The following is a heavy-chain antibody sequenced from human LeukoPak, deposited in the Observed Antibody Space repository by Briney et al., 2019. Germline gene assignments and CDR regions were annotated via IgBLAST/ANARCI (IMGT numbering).Heavy chain of an antibody. J-gene: IGHJ4*02. Sequence: SVKVSCKPSVGTFSSYAIIWVRQAAGQEGKGMGGVIPFFGTAKYAQNFQGRVTITTDESTNTAHTELSSLRSQEPARYYCAGSSPGSRALYDCAYWGQGTLVTVS. D-gene: IGHD2-8*01. V-gene: IGHV1-69*05. CDR1: VGTFSSYA. CDR3: AGSSPGSRALYDCAY. CDR2: VIPFFGTA.